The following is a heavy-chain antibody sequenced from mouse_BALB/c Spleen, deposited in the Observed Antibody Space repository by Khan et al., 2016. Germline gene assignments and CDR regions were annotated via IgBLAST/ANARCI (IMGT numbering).Heavy chain of an antibody. D-gene: IGHD1-1*01. CDR2: INTYSGES. CDR1: GYTFTNYG. V-gene: IGHV9-3-1*01. Sequence: QIQLVQSGPELKKPGKTVKISCKASGYTFTNYGMNWVKQAPGKGLKWMGWINTYSGESTYADDFKGRFAFSLETSANTAYLQINNLKNEDTATCFCAIYRYYYGSSRYFDVWGAGTTVTVSS. J-gene: IGHJ1*01. CDR3: AIYRYYYGSSRYFDV.